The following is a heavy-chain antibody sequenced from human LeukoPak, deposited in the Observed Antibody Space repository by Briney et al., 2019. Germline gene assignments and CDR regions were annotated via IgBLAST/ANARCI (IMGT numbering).Heavy chain of an antibody. CDR2: IYPGDSDT. V-gene: IGHV5-51*01. CDR1: GYGFTSYW. J-gene: IGHJ4*02. Sequence: GESLKISCKGSGYGFTSYWIGWVRQMPGKGLEWMGIIYPGDSDTRYSPSFQGQVTISADKSISTAYLQWSSLKASDTAMYYCARPRDVVVTAIPYFDYWSQGTLVTVSS. D-gene: IGHD2-21*02. CDR3: ARPRDVVVTAIPYFDY.